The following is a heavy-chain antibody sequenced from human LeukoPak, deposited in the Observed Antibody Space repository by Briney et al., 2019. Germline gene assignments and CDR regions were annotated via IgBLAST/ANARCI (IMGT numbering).Heavy chain of an antibody. D-gene: IGHD3-9*01. CDR3: ARERHYDILTGLDY. CDR1: GGSFSGYY. Sequence: SETLSLTCAVYGGSFSGYYWSWIRQPPGKGLEWIGEINHSGSTNYNPSLKSRVTISVDTSKNQFSLKLSSVTAADTAVYYCARERHYDILTGLDYWGQGTLVTVSS. CDR2: INHSGST. J-gene: IGHJ4*02. V-gene: IGHV4-34*01.